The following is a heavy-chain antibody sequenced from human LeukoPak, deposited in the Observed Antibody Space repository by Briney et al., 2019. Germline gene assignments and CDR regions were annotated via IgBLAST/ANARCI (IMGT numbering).Heavy chain of an antibody. D-gene: IGHD3-22*01. V-gene: IGHV3-33*01. CDR1: GFTFSSYG. J-gene: IGHJ4*02. Sequence: GGSLRLSCAASGFTFSSYGMHWVRQAPGKGLEWVAVIWYDGSNKYYADSVKGRFTTSRDNSKNTLYLQMNSLRAEDTAVYYCARDNAHYDSSGYLGYWGQGTLVTVSS. CDR2: IWYDGSNK. CDR3: ARDNAHYDSSGYLGY.